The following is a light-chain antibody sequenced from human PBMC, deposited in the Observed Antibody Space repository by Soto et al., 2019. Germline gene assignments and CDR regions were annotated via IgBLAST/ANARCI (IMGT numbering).Light chain of an antibody. CDR2: QTS. CDR1: QSISHW. V-gene: IGKV1-5*03. Sequence: DIQMTQSPSTLSASVGDRVTITCRASQSISHWLAWHQQKPGKAPNLLIYQTSILESGVPSRFSGGGSGTTFTLTINSLQPDDFATYYCQQYSTYPLTFGGGTKVEI. CDR3: QQYSTYPLT. J-gene: IGKJ4*01.